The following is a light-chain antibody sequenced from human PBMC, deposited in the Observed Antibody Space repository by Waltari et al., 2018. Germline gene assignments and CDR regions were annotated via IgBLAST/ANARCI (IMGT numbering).Light chain of an antibody. CDR1: QRINTW. V-gene: IGKV1-5*01. J-gene: IGKJ1*01. CDR2: DVS. CDR3: QKYNSAPWT. Sequence: IQMTQSPSALSASVGDRVTITCRASQRINTWMAWYQQRPGKAPKVLIYDVSTLESGVPSRFSGSGSGTEFTLAINNLQPEDFATYYCQKYNSAPWTFGQGTRVEIK.